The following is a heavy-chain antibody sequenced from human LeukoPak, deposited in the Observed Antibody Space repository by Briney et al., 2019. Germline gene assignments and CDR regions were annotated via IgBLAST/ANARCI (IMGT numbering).Heavy chain of an antibody. D-gene: IGHD3-22*01. CDR2: ISSSSSYI. CDR3: ARDWWDNSGYYDY. J-gene: IGHJ4*02. CDR1: GFTFSSYS. Sequence: GGSLRLSCAASGFTFSSYSMNWVRQAPGKGLEWVSSISSSSSYIYYADSVKGRFTISRDNAKNSLYLQMNSLRAEDTAVYYCARDWWDNSGYYDYWGQGTLVTVSS. V-gene: IGHV3-21*01.